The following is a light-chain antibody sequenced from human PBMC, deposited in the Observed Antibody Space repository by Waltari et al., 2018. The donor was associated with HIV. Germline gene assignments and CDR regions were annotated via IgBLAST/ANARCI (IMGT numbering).Light chain of an antibody. J-gene: IGLJ3*02. V-gene: IGLV1-40*01. CDR1: SSNIGAGYD. CDR3: QAYDSSLSGWV. CDR2: GNR. Sequence: QSVLTQPPSVSGAPGQRVTISCTGSSSNIGAGYDVQWYQQLPGTAPKHLIYGNRNLPSGVPDRFSGSKSGTSASLAITGLQSEDEADYYCQAYDSSLSGWVFGGGTKLTVL.